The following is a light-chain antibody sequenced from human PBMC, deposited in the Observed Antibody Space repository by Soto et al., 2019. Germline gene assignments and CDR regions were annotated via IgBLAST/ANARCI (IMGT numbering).Light chain of an antibody. CDR2: GAS. CDR1: QSVNNNF. V-gene: IGKV3-20*01. CDR3: QQYGDSPLT. Sequence: EIVLTQSPGTLSLSPGERATLSCRASQSVNNNFLAWYQQKPGQAPRLLIYGASSRATGIPDRFSGSGSGTDFTLTISRLEPEDFAVYYCQQYGDSPLTFGQGTKLEIK. J-gene: IGKJ2*01.